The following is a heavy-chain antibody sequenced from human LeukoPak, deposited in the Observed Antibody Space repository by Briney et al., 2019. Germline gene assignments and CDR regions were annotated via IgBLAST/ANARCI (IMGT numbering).Heavy chain of an antibody. CDR3: AKGPERGWSPNY. D-gene: IGHD1-26*01. V-gene: IGHV3-23*01. J-gene: IGHJ4*02. Sequence: GESMRLSCAASGFTFSSYAMSWVRQAPGKGLEWVSVISSSGRTANYADSVKGRFTISRDNSKNPLYLQMNSLRAEDTAVYYCAKGPERGWSPNYWGQGTLVT. CDR2: ISSSGRTA. CDR1: GFTFSSYA.